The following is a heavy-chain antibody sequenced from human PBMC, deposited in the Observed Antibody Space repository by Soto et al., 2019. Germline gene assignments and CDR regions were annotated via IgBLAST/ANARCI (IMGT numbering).Heavy chain of an antibody. CDR1: GFTFSGYG. CDR3: ARGRGGSYGGNSANFDV. D-gene: IGHD4-17*01. V-gene: IGHV3-33*01. J-gene: IGHJ3*01. CDR2: VGYDGSKE. Sequence: QVQLVESGGGVVQPGRSLRLSCAASGFTFSGYGMHWVRQAPGKGLVWVAVVGYDGSKEYYADSVKGRFAISRDNSLNALYLQIISLSAAGTAVYYCARGRGGSYGGNSANFDVWGQGTMVTVSS.